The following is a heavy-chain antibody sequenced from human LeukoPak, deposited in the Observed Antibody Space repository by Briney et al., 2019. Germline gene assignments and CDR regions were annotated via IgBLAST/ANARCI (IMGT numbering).Heavy chain of an antibody. CDR3: ASVNAYCGGDCEGIAE. CDR1: GFTFSSYAM. V-gene: IGHV4-4*02. Sequence: GSLRLSCAASGFTFSSYAMSWVRQPPGKGLEWIGEIYHSGSTNYNPSLKSRVTISVDKSKNQFSLKLSSVTAADTAVYYCASVNAYCGGDCEGIAEWGQGTLVTVSS. D-gene: IGHD2-21*02. J-gene: IGHJ4*02. CDR2: IYHSGST.